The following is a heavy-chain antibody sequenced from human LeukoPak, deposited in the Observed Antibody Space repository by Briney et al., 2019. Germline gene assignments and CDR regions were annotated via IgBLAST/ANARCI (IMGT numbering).Heavy chain of an antibody. V-gene: IGHV3-23*01. CDR2: ISGSGARA. J-gene: IGHJ6*02. D-gene: IGHD1-26*01. CDR3: AKEVVMGETNYYYYGMDV. CDR1: GFNFRGYA. Sequence: HTGGSLRLSCAASGFNFRGYAMSWVRQAPGKGREWVSAISGSGARAHYAESVRGRFTISRDNSQNTLHLQMTSLRAEDTAVYYCAKEVVMGETNYYYYGMDVWGQGTTVTVSS.